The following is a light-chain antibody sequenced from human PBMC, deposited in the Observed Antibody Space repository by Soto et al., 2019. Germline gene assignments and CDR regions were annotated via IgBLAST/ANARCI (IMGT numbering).Light chain of an antibody. CDR1: SSDIGAYNY. Sequence: QSVLTQPASVSGSPGQSITISCTGTSSDIGAYNYVSWYQQHPGKAPKLTIYEVSNRPSGVSSRFSGSKSGNTASLTISGLQAEDEADYYCSSYTTSSTGVFGGGTQLTVL. CDR3: SSYTTSSTGV. CDR2: EVS. J-gene: IGLJ2*01. V-gene: IGLV2-14*01.